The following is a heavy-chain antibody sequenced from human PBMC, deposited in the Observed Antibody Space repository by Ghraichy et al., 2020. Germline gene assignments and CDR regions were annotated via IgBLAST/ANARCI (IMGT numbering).Heavy chain of an antibody. Sequence: SQTLSLTCTVSGGSISNTSYYWGWIRQPPGKGLEWIGSISYSGSTSYNPSLKSRVPISVDTSKNQFSLKLSSVIAADMAVYYCASIWAYDYVWGSYRLPGWFDPWGQGTLVTVSS. CDR3: ASIWAYDYVWGSYRLPGWFDP. V-gene: IGHV4-39*01. CDR2: ISYSGST. J-gene: IGHJ5*02. D-gene: IGHD3-16*02. CDR1: GGSISNTSYY.